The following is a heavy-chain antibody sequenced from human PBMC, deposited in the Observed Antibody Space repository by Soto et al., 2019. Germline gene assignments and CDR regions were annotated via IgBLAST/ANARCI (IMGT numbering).Heavy chain of an antibody. Sequence: SETLCLTCTVSGASIRSSTCYWGWIRQHPGKGLESIANIYYDGSTYYNPSLKSRVTISVDTSKNQFSLKLSSVTAADTVVYYCARSHIVPRLFMYPYDYWGQGTLVTVS. D-gene: IGHD5-12*01. CDR3: ARSHIVPRLFMYPYDY. CDR1: GASIRSSTCY. V-gene: IGHV4-39*01. J-gene: IGHJ4*02. CDR2: IYYDGST.